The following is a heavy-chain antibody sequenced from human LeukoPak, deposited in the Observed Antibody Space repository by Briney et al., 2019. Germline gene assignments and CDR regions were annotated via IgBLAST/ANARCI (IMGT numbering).Heavy chain of an antibody. V-gene: IGHV3-21*01. CDR1: GFTFSSYS. J-gene: IGHJ6*03. Sequence: GGSLRLSCTASGFTFSSYSMNWVRQAPGRGLEWVSSISSSSSYIYYADSVKGRFTISRDNAKSSLYLQMNSLRAEDTAVYYCARDPGGDPQTDYYYYYYMDVWGKGTTVTVSS. CDR2: ISSSSSYI. CDR3: ARDPGGDPQTDYYYYYYMDV. D-gene: IGHD2-21*02.